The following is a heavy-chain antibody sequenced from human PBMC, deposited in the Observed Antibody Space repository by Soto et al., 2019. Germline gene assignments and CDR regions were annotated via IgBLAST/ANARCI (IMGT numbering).Heavy chain of an antibody. CDR3: ARSPRVMVAAKGTLDS. V-gene: IGHV1-18*04. CDR1: GYTFTSYG. CDR2: ISASTGNT. J-gene: IGHJ4*02. D-gene: IGHD2-15*01. Sequence: QVQLVQSGAEVKKPGASLMVSCKASGYTFTSYGINWVRQAPGQGLEWMGWISASTGNTNYAESVQGRVILTTDISPSTAYMELRSLTSNDTAVYYWARSPRVMVAAKGTLDSWGQGTPVTVSS.